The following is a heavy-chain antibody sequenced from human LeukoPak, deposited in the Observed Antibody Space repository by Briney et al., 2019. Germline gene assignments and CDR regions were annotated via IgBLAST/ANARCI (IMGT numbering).Heavy chain of an antibody. CDR2: ISSSSSYI. Sequence: GGSLRLSCAASGFTFSSYSMNWVRQAPGKGLEWVSSISSSSSYIYYADSVKGRFTISRDNAKNSLYLQMNCLRAEDTAVYYCARARHDYGGPTVSDYWGQGTLVTVSS. CDR1: GFTFSSYS. J-gene: IGHJ4*02. V-gene: IGHV3-21*01. D-gene: IGHD4-23*01. CDR3: ARARHDYGGPTVSDY.